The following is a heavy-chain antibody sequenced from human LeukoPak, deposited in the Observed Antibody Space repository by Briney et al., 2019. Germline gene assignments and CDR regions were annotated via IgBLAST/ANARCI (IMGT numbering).Heavy chain of an antibody. CDR3: ARGGWARAFDI. V-gene: IGHV4-31*03. J-gene: IGHJ3*02. CDR2: IYYSGST. Sequence: SETLSLTCTVSGGSISSGGYSWSWIRQHPGKGLEWIGYIYYSGSTYYNPSLKSRVTISVDTSKNQFSLKLSSVTAADTAVYYCARGGWARAFDIWGQGTMVTVSS. CDR1: GGSISSGGYS. D-gene: IGHD5-12*01.